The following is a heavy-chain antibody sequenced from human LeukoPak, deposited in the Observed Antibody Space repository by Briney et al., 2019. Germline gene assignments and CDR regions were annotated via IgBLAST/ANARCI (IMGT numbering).Heavy chain of an antibody. CDR2: ISGSGGST. D-gene: IGHD3-9*01. CDR3: AKLGSLRYFFDY. Sequence: PGGSLRLSCAASGFTFSSYAMSWVRQAPGKGLEWVSAISGSGGSTYYADSVKGRFAISRDNSKNTLYLQMNSLRAEDTAVYYCAKLGSLRYFFDYWGQGTLVTVSS. CDR1: GFTFSSYA. J-gene: IGHJ4*02. V-gene: IGHV3-23*01.